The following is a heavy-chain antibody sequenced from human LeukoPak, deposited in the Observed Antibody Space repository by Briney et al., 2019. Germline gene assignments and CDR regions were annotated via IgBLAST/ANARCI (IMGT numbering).Heavy chain of an antibody. CDR2: INPNSGDT. Sequence: ASVKVSCKASGYTFTGYYMHWVRQAPGQGLEWMGWINPNSGDTNYAQKFQGRVTMTRDTSISTAYMELSRLRSDDAAVYSCARAYYDILTGSLDWFDPWGQGTLVTVSS. J-gene: IGHJ5*02. CDR1: GYTFTGYY. D-gene: IGHD3-9*01. V-gene: IGHV1-2*02. CDR3: ARAYYDILTGSLDWFDP.